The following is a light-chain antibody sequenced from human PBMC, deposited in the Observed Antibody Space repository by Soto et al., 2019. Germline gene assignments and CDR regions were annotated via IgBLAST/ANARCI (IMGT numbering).Light chain of an antibody. CDR2: GAS. Sequence: EIVMTQSTATPSVTPGERVSLSCRASQSVSSSYLAWYQQKPGQAPRLLIYGASSRATGIPDRFSGSGSGTDFTLTIRRLEPEDFAVYYCQHYGSSPPSITFGQGTRLEI. CDR1: QSVSSSY. V-gene: IGKV3-20*01. CDR3: QHYGSSPPSIT. J-gene: IGKJ5*01.